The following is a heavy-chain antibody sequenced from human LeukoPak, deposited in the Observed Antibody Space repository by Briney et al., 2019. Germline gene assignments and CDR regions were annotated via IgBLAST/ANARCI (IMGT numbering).Heavy chain of an antibody. Sequence: GGSLRLSCAASGFTFSSYAMSWVRQAPGKGLEWVSAISGSGDSTYYADSVKRRLTISRDNSKNTLYLQMDSLRAEDTDVYYCAKLTNYDSSGFDPWRQGTLVTVSS. CDR3: AKLTNYDSSGFDP. J-gene: IGHJ5*02. V-gene: IGHV3-23*01. CDR1: GFTFSSYA. D-gene: IGHD3-22*01. CDR2: ISGSGDST.